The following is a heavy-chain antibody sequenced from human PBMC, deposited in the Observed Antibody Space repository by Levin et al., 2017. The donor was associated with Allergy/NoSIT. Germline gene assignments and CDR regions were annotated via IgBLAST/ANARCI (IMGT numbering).Heavy chain of an antibody. V-gene: IGHV4-39*01. D-gene: IGHD6-13*01. Sequence: SETLSLTCTVPGGSVNNGNFHWGWIRQRPGKGLEWIGTIHYSGSTYYNPSLKSRVTISIDTTKNQFSLGLNSVTTADTAVYYCGRHLPDSSRWNRPFDYWGQGTLVTVSS. CDR2: IHYSGST. CDR3: GRHLPDSSRWNRPFDY. CDR1: GGSVNNGNFH. J-gene: IGHJ4*02.